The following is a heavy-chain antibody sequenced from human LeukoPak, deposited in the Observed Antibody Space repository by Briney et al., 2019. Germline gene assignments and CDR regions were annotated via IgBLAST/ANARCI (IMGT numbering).Heavy chain of an antibody. J-gene: IGHJ3*01. CDR2: INTDGSST. Sequence: GGSLRLSCAASGFTFSSYWMHWVRQAPGKGLVWVSRINTDGSSTNYATSVKGRFTMSRDNAKNTLYLQMSSLTAEDTAVYYCVRGSAAAKNAFDVWGQGTMVRVSS. CDR3: VRGSAAAKNAFDV. D-gene: IGHD6-13*01. CDR1: GFTFSSYW. V-gene: IGHV3-74*01.